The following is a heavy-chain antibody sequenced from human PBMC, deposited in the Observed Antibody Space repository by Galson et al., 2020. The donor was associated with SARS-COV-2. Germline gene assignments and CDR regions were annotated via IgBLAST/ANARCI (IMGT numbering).Heavy chain of an antibody. J-gene: IGHJ6*02. CDR3: AKIGDGDYGMDV. CDR1: GFTFDDYA. CDR2: ISWNSGSI. D-gene: IGHD3-10*01. V-gene: IGHV3-9*01. Sequence: GGSLRLSCAASGFTFDDYAMHWVRQAPGKGLEWVSGISWNSGSIGYADSVKGRFTISRDNAKNSLYLQMNSLRAEDTALYYCAKIGDGDYGMDVWGQGTTVTVSS.